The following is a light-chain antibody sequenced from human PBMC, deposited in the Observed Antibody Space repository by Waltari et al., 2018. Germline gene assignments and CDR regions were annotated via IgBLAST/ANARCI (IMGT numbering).Light chain of an antibody. CDR1: HSVSNL. Sequence: EVVLTQSPATLSLSPGDRATLSCRASHSVSNLLAWYQQKPGQAPRLLIYDASNTATGIPARFSGSGSGTDFTLTISSLEPEDFAVYYCQQRRTWPLTFGGGTTVE. CDR2: DAS. CDR3: QQRRTWPLT. V-gene: IGKV3-11*01. J-gene: IGKJ4*01.